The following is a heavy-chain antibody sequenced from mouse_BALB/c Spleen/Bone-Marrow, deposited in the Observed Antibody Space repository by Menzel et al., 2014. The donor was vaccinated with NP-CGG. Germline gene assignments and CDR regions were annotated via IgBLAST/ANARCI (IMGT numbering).Heavy chain of an antibody. CDR2: VDPANGNT. CDR1: GFNIKDTY. Sequence: EVQLQQSGAELVKPGASVKLSRTASGFNIKDTYMHWVKQRPEQGLEWIGRVDPANGNTKYDPKFQGKATITADTSSNTAYLRLSSLTSEDTAVYYCARYRLGTYFDYGGQGTTLTVSS. D-gene: IGHD2-14*01. J-gene: IGHJ2*01. V-gene: IGHV14-3*02. CDR3: ARYRLGTYFDY.